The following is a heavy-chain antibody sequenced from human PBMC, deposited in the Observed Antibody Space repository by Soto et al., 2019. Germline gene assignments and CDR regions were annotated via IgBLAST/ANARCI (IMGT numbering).Heavy chain of an antibody. Sequence: LRLSCAASGFTFSSYAMSWVRQAPGKGLEWVSAISGSGGSTYYADSVKGRFTISRDNSKNTLYLQMNSLRAEDTAVYYCAKDSLITMIVPHYFDYWGQGTLVTVSS. V-gene: IGHV3-23*01. CDR1: GFTFSSYA. CDR3: AKDSLITMIVPHYFDY. D-gene: IGHD3-22*01. J-gene: IGHJ4*02. CDR2: ISGSGGST.